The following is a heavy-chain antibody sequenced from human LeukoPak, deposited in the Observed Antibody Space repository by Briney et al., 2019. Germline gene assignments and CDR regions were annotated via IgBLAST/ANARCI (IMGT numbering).Heavy chain of an antibody. D-gene: IGHD4-17*01. CDR3: ARDGYGDYAFDY. CDR1: GGTFSSYA. V-gene: IGHV1-69*13. J-gene: IGHJ4*02. Sequence: SVKVSCKASGGTFSSYAISWVRQAPGQGLEWMGGIIPTFGTANYAQKFQGRVTITADESTSTAYMELSSLRSEDTAVYYCARDGYGDYAFDYWGQGTLVTVSS. CDR2: IIPTFGTA.